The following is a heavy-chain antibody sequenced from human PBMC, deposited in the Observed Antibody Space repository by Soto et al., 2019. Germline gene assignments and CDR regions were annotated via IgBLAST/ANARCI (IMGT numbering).Heavy chain of an antibody. V-gene: IGHV1-3*01. CDR1: GYTFTSYA. J-gene: IGHJ5*02. D-gene: IGHD6-6*01. Sequence: QVQLVQSGAEVKKPGASVKVSCKASGYTFTSYAMHWVRQAPGQRLEWMGWINAGNGNTKYSQKFQGRVTITRDTSASTAYMELSSLRSEDTAVYYCARSGPNIAARTHSFDPWGQGTLVTVSS. CDR2: INAGNGNT. CDR3: ARSGPNIAARTHSFDP.